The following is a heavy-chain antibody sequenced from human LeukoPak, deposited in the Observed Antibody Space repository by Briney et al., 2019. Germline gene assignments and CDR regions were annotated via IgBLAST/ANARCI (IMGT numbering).Heavy chain of an antibody. CDR3: ARHPIVVVPAAIRDNSMFDY. CDR1: GFTVSSNY. Sequence: GSLRLSCAASGFTVSSNYMSWVRQAPGKGLEWIGSIYHSGSTYYNPSLKSRVTISVDTSKNQFSLKLSSVTAADTAVYYCARHPIVVVPAAIRDNSMFDYWGQGTLVTVSS. CDR2: IYHSGST. V-gene: IGHV4-38-2*01. D-gene: IGHD2-2*01. J-gene: IGHJ4*02.